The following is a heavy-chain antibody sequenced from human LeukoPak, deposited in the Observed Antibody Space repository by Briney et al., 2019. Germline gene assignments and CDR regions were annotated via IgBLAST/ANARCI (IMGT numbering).Heavy chain of an antibody. J-gene: IGHJ4*02. Sequence: GESLKISFKTSGYNFNIYYIAWVRPMPGKGLEWMGIIYSGDSDTTYGPSFQGQVTISADRSVNTVYLQWSSLKASDTAMYYCARQGGAIALDYWGQGSLVTVSS. CDR2: IYSGDSDT. CDR1: GYNFNIYY. V-gene: IGHV5-51*01. D-gene: IGHD3-16*02. CDR3: ARQGGAIALDY.